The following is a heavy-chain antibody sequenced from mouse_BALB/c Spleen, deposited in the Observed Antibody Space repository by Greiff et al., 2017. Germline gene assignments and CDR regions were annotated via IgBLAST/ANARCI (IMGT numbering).Heavy chain of an antibody. CDR2: ISSGGSYT. J-gene: IGHJ3*01. CDR3: ARPYDGYEFAY. D-gene: IGHD2-3*01. Sequence: EVKLVESGGGLVKPGGSLKLSCAASGFTFSSYAMSWVRQSPEKRLEWVAEISSGGSYTYYPDTVTGRFTISRDNAKNTLYLEMSSLRSEDTAMYYCARPYDGYEFAYWGQGTLVTVSA. CDR1: GFTFSSYA. V-gene: IGHV5-9-4*01.